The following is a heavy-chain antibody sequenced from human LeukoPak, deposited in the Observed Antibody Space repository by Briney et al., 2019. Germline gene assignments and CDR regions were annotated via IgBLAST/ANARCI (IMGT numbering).Heavy chain of an antibody. CDR3: ARDPRGIVGATRLDP. V-gene: IGHV3-21*01. CDR1: GFTFSSYS. D-gene: IGHD1-26*01. Sequence: GGSLRLSCAASGFTFSSYSMNWVRQAPGKGLEWVSSISSSSSYIYYADSVEGRFTISRDNAKNSLYLQMNSLRAEDTAVYYCARDPRGIVGATRLDPWGQGTLVTVSS. J-gene: IGHJ5*02. CDR2: ISSSSSYI.